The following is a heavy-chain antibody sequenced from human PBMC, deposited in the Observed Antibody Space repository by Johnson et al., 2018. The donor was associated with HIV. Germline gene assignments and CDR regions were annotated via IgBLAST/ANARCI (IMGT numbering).Heavy chain of an antibody. D-gene: IGHD1-26*01. V-gene: IGHV3-20*04. Sequence: VLLVESGGGLVKPGGSLRLSCAASGFTFSDYYMSWIRQAPGKGLEWVSGIDWNGGRQGYVDSVKGPFTISRDNAKNSLYLHMNTLTAEDTALYYCATVGGGSFHAFDIWGQGTMVTVSS. CDR3: ATVGGGSFHAFDI. CDR1: GFTFSDYY. J-gene: IGHJ3*02. CDR2: IDWNGGRQ.